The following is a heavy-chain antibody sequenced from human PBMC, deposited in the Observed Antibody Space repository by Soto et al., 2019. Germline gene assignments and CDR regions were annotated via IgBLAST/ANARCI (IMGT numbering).Heavy chain of an antibody. CDR2: IYPGDSET. J-gene: IGHJ6*02. D-gene: IGHD6-19*01. Sequence: PGESLKISCNCSGYNFNIYWIGWVRQLPGKGMEGMGIIYPGDSETRYSPSFEGQVTISVDKSISTAYLQWSSLKASDTAIYYCSRQAIAVFGMDVWGQGTTVTVSS. V-gene: IGHV5-51*01. CDR1: GYNFNIYW. CDR3: SRQAIAVFGMDV.